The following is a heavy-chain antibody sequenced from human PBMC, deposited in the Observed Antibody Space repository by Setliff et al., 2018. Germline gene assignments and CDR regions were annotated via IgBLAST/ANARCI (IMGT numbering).Heavy chain of an antibody. CDR1: GFTFDDYG. Sequence: LRLSCATSGFTFDDYGMSWVRQAPGKGLEWVAYISSSGSLIYYPDSVKGRFTISRDNAKKSVDLQMNSLRAEDTAVYYCATKAVAGTGGQGTLVTVSS. CDR2: ISSSGSLI. V-gene: IGHV3-11*01. CDR3: ATKAVAGT. J-gene: IGHJ4*02. D-gene: IGHD6-19*01.